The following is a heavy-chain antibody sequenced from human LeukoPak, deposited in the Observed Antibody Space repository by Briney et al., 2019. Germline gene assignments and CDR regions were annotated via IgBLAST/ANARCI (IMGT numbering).Heavy chain of an antibody. CDR3: AKKYSYGSEAGDALDI. D-gene: IGHD3-10*01. V-gene: IGHV3-30*18. CDR2: ISYDGSLK. J-gene: IGHJ3*02. CDR1: GFTFSNFG. Sequence: GRSLRLSCAASGFTFSNFGMHWLRQAPGKGLEWVAVISYDGSLKHYLDSVKGRFTISRDKSKNTLYLQMDSLRVEDTAVYYCAKKYSYGSEAGDALDIWGHGTLVTVSS.